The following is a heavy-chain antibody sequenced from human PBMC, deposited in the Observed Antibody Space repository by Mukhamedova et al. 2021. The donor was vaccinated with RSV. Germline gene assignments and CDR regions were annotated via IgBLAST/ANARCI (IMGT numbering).Heavy chain of an antibody. V-gene: IGHV3-30*02. J-gene: IGHJ4*02. D-gene: IGHD1-26*01. Sequence: LTISRDNSKNTLYLQMNSLRAEDTAVYYCAKLGIVGATTDYWGQGTLVTVSS. CDR3: AKLGIVGATTDY.